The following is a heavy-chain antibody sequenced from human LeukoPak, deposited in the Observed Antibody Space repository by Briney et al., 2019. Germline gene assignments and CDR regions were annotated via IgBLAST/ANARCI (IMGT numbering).Heavy chain of an antibody. D-gene: IGHD1-26*01. CDR1: GGSLRSSGYY. CDR2: IYYSGTT. J-gene: IGHJ4*02. V-gene: IGHV4-39*01. CDR3: ARHDSGTYYRFDY. Sequence: SETLSLTCTVSGGSLRSSGYYWSWIRQPPGKGLEWIASIYYSGTTHYNPSLTSRVTVSVDTSKNQLSLRLTSVTAADTSVYYCARHDSGTYYRFDYWGQGTLVTVSS.